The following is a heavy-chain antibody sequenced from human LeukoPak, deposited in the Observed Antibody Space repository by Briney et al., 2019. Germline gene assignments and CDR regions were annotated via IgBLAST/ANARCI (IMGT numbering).Heavy chain of an antibody. CDR2: IYYSGST. V-gene: IGHV4-4*02. J-gene: IGHJ5*02. CDR1: GGSISSSNW. Sequence: TSGTLSLTCAVSGGSISSSNWWSWVRPPPGKGLEWIGSIYYSGSTHYNPSLKSRVTISEDTSKNQFSLKLSSVTAADTAVYYCAREGSRFLLYNWFDPWGQGTLVTVSS. CDR3: AREGSRFLLYNWFDP. D-gene: IGHD3-16*01.